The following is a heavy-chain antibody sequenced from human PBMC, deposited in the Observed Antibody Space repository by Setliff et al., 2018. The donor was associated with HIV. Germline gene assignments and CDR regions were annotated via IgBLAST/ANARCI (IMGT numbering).Heavy chain of an antibody. CDR1: GVSISSSSYF. J-gene: IGHJ6*03. D-gene: IGHD3-9*01. CDR3: ARHPRHYNILTGYRYYYMGV. V-gene: IGHV4-39*01. CDR2: IYFSGST. Sequence: SETLSLTCAVSGVSISSSSYFWGWIRRPPGTGLDWIGSIYFSGSTYYNPSLESRVTISMDTSKNQFSLKLTSVTAADTAVYYCARHPRHYNILTGYRYYYMGVWGKGTTVTVS.